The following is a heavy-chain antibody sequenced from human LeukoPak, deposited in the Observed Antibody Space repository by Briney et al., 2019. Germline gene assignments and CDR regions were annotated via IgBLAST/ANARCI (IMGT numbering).Heavy chain of an antibody. V-gene: IGHV4-39*01. J-gene: IGHJ3*02. CDR2: IYYSGST. Sequence: PXETLSLTCTVSGGSISSSSYYWGWLRQPPGKGLEWIGSIYYSGSTYYNPSLKSRVTISVDTSKNQFSLKLSSVTAADTAVYYCARDCSGGSLRSDAFDIWGQGTMVTVSS. CDR1: GGSISSSSYY. CDR3: ARDCSGGSLRSDAFDI. D-gene: IGHD2-15*01.